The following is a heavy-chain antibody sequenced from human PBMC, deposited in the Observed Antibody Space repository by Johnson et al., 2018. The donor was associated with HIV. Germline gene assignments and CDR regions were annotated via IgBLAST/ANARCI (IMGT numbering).Heavy chain of an antibody. Sequence: VQLVESGGGVVQPGRSLRLSCAASGFTFSSYAMHWVRQAPGKGLEYVSAISSNGGSTYYANSVKGRFTISRDNSKNTLYMQMNSLRAEDTAVYYCAERSPILRAFDIWGQGTMVTVSS. V-gene: IGHV3-64*01. J-gene: IGHJ3*02. CDR3: AERSPILRAFDI. CDR1: GFTFSSYA. CDR2: ISSNGGST.